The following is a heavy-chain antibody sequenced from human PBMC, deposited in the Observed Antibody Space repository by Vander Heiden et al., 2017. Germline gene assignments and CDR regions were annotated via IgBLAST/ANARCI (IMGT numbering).Heavy chain of an antibody. V-gene: IGHV3-30*01. CDR3: ARDEDYAYYFDY. CDR1: GFTFSSSA. Sequence: QVQLVESGGGVVQPGRSLRLSCAAPGFTFSSSAMHWVRQAPGKGLEWVAVITYAVSNKYYADSVTGRFTISRDNSKNTLYLQMNSLRVEDTAVYYCARDEDYAYYFDYWGQGTLVTVSS. D-gene: IGHD2-2*01. J-gene: IGHJ4*02. CDR2: ITYAVSNK.